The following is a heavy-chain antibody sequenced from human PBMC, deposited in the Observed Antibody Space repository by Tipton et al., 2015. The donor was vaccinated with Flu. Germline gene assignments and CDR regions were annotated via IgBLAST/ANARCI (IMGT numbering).Heavy chain of an antibody. V-gene: IGHV4-59*08. J-gene: IGHJ6*02. D-gene: IGHD6-19*01. CDR1: NGSISSFY. CDR3: ARYSSGWYPNHYGMDV. CDR2: IYSSGNT. Sequence: TLSLTCTVSNGSISSFYWNWIRQPPGKGLEWIGYIYSSGNTNYNASLKSRLTISLDTSKNQFSLKLSSVTASDTAVYYCARYSSGWYPNHYGMDVRGQGTTVIVSS.